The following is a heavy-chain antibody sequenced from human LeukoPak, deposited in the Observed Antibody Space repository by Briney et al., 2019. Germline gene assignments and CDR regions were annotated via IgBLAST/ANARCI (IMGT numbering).Heavy chain of an antibody. D-gene: IGHD5-24*01. CDR1: GFTFSSYE. J-gene: IGHJ5*02. CDR2: ISSSGSTI. CDR3: ARGRWLQQIGGDNWFDP. Sequence: GGSLRLSCAASGFTFSSYEMNWVRQAPGKGLEWVSYISSSGSTIYYADSVKGRFTISRDNAKNSLYLQMNSLRAEDTAVYYCARGRWLQQIGGDNWFDPWGQGTLVTVSS. V-gene: IGHV3-48*03.